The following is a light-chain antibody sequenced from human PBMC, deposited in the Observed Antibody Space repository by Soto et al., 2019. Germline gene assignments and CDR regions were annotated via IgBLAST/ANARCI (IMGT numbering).Light chain of an antibody. J-gene: IGLJ1*01. CDR3: QSYDDSLSVHYV. V-gene: IGLV1-40*01. Sequence: QSVLTQPPSVSGAPGQRVTISCTGSSSNIGSTYDVQWYQQLPGTAPKLLIHGNTDRPSGVPDRFSGSKSGTSASLAITGLQADDEADYYCQSYDDSLSVHYVFXTGTRSPS. CDR1: SSNIGSTYD. CDR2: GNT.